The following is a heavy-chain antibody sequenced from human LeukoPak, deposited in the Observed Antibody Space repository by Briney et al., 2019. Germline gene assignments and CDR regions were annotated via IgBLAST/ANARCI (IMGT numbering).Heavy chain of an antibody. Sequence: PSETLSLTCTVSGGSISTYYWSWIRQPAGKGLEWIGRIYNSGSTNYNPSLKSRVTMSVDTSKNQFYLKLSSVTAADTAVYYCARSTRGYSYGNFDYWGQGTLVTVSS. CDR3: ARSTRGYSYGNFDY. V-gene: IGHV4-4*07. CDR2: IYNSGST. D-gene: IGHD5-18*01. J-gene: IGHJ4*02. CDR1: GGSISTYY.